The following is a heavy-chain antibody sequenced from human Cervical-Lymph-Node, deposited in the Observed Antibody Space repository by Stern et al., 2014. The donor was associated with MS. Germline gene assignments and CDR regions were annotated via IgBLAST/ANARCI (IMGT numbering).Heavy chain of an antibody. CDR1: GHPLSDLA. D-gene: IGHD3-10*01. CDR2: FDPEDGET. J-gene: IGHJ4*02. V-gene: IGHV1-24*01. Sequence: QVQLVQSGAEVKKPGASVTVSCNAAGHPLSDLAMHWLRQPPTRGLEWMGQFDPEDGETVYAQQFQGRLSMTKNTSTGTAYMTLTALRAEDTAVYYYATDRGVKWGPGTLVTVSS. CDR3: ATDRGVK.